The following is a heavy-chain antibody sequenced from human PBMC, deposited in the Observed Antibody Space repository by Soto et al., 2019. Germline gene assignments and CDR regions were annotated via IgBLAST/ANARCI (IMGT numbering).Heavy chain of an antibody. CDR2: ITPIFDTT. J-gene: IGHJ4*02. Sequence: SVKVSCKASGGSFSSDAITWVRQAPGEGLEWIGEITPIFDTTNYAPEFQGRVTITADTATTTVYMEVNRLTPDDTAVYYCAREVVTETTLGYFDFWGQGALVTVSS. V-gene: IGHV1-69*06. CDR1: GGSFSSDA. D-gene: IGHD2-21*02. CDR3: AREVVTETTLGYFDF.